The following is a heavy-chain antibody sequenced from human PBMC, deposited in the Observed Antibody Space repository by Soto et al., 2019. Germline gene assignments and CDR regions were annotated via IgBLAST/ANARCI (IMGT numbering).Heavy chain of an antibody. V-gene: IGHV1-18*01. J-gene: IGHJ6*02. CDR1: GYTFTSYG. Sequence: QVQLVQSGAEVKKPGASVKVSCKASGYTFTSYGISWVRQAPGQGLEWTGWIRAYNGNPNYAQKRPGRATMTTDTSTSTAYMELRSLRSDGTAGYYCASDLPKMDVWGQGTTVTVSS. CDR2: IRAYNGNP. CDR3: ASDLPKMDV.